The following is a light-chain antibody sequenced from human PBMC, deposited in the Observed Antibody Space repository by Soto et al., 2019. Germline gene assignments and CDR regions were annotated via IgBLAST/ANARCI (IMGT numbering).Light chain of an antibody. V-gene: IGKV3-20*01. J-gene: IGKJ1*01. CDR2: AAS. CDR3: QQYGCLPWT. CDR1: QSVSSSY. Sequence: EIVLTQSPGTLSLSPGERATLSCRASQSVSSSYLAWYQQKPGQAPRLLIYAASSMPTGIPDRFSGSGSGTDFTLTISSLEPEDFAVYYCQQYGCLPWTFGQGTKVEIK.